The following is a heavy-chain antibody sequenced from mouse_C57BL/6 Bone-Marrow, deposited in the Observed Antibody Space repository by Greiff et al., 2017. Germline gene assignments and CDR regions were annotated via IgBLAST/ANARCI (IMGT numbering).Heavy chain of an antibody. V-gene: IGHV1-53*01. CDR3: ARAGNYYGSSSWFAY. J-gene: IGHJ3*01. D-gene: IGHD1-1*01. CDR2: INPSNGGT. CDR1: GYTFTSYW. Sequence: QVQLKQPGTELVKPGASVKLSCKASGYTFTSYWMHWVKQRPGQGLEWIGNINPSNGGTNYNEKFKNKATLTVDKSSSTAYMQLSNLTSEDSAVYYCARAGNYYGSSSWFAYWGQGTLVTVSA.